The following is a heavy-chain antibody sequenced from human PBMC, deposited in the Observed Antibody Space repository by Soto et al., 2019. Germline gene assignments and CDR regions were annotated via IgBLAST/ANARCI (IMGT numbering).Heavy chain of an antibody. D-gene: IGHD4-4*01. CDR2: IYPGDSDT. Sequence: GDSLKISCKGSGYSFTSYWIGWVRQMPGKGLEWMGIIYPGDSDTRYSPSFQGQVTISADKSISTAYLQWSSLKASDTAMYYCARLVVDYSKKRVDYYYYYGMDVWGQGTTVTV. CDR1: GYSFTSYW. J-gene: IGHJ6*02. V-gene: IGHV5-51*01. CDR3: ARLVVDYSKKRVDYYYYYGMDV.